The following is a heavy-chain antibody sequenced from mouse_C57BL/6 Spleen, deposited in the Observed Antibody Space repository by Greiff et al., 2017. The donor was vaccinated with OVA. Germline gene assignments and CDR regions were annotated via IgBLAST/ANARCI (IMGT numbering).Heavy chain of an antibody. V-gene: IGHV14-1*01. CDR3: TRGYALYYFDY. CDR1: GFNIKDYY. J-gene: IGHJ2*01. Sequence: EVKLLESGAELVRPGASVKLSCTASGFNIKDYYMHWVKQRPEQGLEWIGRIDPEDGDTEYAPKFQGKATMTADTSSNTAYLQLSSLTSEDTAVYYCTRGYALYYFDYWGQGTTLTVSS. D-gene: IGHD2-10*02. CDR2: IDPEDGDT.